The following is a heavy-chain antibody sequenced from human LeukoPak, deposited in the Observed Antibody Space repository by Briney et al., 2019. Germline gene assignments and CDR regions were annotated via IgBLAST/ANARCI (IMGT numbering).Heavy chain of an antibody. CDR2: IYPGDSDT. D-gene: IGHD3-22*01. CDR3: ACQYYYDSSGYLDAFDI. V-gene: IGHV5-51*01. Sequence: GESLKISCKGSGYSFTSYWIGWVRQMPGKGLEWMGIIYPGDSDTRFSPSFQGQVTISADKSISTAYLQWSSLKASDTAMYYCACQYYYDSSGYLDAFDIWGQGTMVTVSS. CDR1: GYSFTSYW. J-gene: IGHJ3*02.